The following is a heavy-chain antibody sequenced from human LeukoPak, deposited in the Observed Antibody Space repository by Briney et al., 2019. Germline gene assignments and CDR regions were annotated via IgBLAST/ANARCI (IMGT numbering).Heavy chain of an antibody. CDR2: INPNSGGT. CDR1: GYTFTGYY. CDR3: ARSPPYYDSSALDY. J-gene: IGHJ4*02. V-gene: IGHV1-2*02. Sequence: VASVKVSCKASGYTFTGYYMHWVRQAPGQGLEWMGWINPNSGGTNYAQKFQGRVTITRDTSASTAYMELSSLRSEDTAVYYCARSPPYYDSSALDYWGQGTLVTVSS. D-gene: IGHD3-22*01.